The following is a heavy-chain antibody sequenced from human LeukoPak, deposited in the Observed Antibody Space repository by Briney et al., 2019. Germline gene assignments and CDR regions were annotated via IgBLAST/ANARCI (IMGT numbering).Heavy chain of an antibody. Sequence: PGGSLRPSCAASGFTFSSYWMSWVRQAPGKGLEWISYISSITSTTSYADLVKGRFTISRDNAKNSLYLQMNSLRAEDTAVYYCAKDICSTSCYTIDYWGQGTLVTVSS. CDR1: GFTFSSYW. D-gene: IGHD2-2*02. CDR3: AKDICSTSCYTIDY. CDR2: ISSITSTT. V-gene: IGHV3-48*04. J-gene: IGHJ4*02.